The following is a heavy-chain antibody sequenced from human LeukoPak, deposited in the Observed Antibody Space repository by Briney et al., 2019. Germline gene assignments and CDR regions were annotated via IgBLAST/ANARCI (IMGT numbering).Heavy chain of an antibody. CDR2: ISAYNGNT. D-gene: IGHD2-2*01. J-gene: IGHJ4*02. CDR1: GYTFTSYG. V-gene: IGHV1-18*01. Sequence: ASVKVSCKASGYTFTSYGISWVRQAPGQGLEWMGWISAYNGNTNYAQKLQGRVTMTTDTSTSTAYMELRSLRSDDTAVYYCARFFRYQLLSAFDYWGQGTLVTVSS. CDR3: ARFFRYQLLSAFDY.